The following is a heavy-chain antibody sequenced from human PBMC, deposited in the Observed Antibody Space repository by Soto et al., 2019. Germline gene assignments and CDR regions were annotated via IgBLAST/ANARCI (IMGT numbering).Heavy chain of an antibody. CDR2: IIPIFGTP. V-gene: IGHV1-69*01. CDR3: ARSFSTVTTSGFDY. CDR1: GGTFSTSL. Sequence: QVQLVQSGAEVKKPGSSVKVSCKASGGTFSTSLISWVRQAPGQGLEWMGGIIPIFGTPNYAQKFQGRVTITADESTSTVYMELNSLRSEDTAMYYCARSFSTVTTSGFDYWGQGTLVTVSS. D-gene: IGHD4-17*01. J-gene: IGHJ4*02.